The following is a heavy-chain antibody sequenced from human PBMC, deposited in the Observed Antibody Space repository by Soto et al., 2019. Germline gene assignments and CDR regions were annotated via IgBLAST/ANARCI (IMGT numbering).Heavy chain of an antibody. CDR2: IYHSGST. CDR3: VRESTTSGPNWFDT. Sequence: LSLTCSVYGGSINSGRSSWNWIRQSPGKGLEWIAYIYHSGSTYYNPSLKSRVTISVDRSENQFSLKLTSVTAADTAVYYCVRESTTSGPNWFDTWGPGILVTSPQ. D-gene: IGHD1-1*01. J-gene: IGHJ5*02. CDR1: GGSINSGRSS. V-gene: IGHV4-30-2*06.